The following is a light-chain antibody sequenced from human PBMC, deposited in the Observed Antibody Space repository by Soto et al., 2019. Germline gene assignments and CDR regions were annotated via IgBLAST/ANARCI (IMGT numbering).Light chain of an antibody. CDR3: QSYDSSLSGSFV. Sequence: QSVLTQPPSVSGAPGQRVTISCTGSSSNIGAGYDVHWYQQLPGTAPKLLIYGNSNRPSGVPDRFSGSKSGTSASLAITGXXXEDEADYYCQSYDSSLSGSFVFGTGTKLTVL. V-gene: IGLV1-40*01. CDR2: GNS. J-gene: IGLJ1*01. CDR1: SSNIGAGYD.